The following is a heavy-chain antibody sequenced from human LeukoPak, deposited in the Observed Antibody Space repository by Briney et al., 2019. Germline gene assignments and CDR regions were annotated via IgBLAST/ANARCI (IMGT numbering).Heavy chain of an antibody. CDR3: ARLDDSSGVDAFDI. V-gene: IGHV4-59*08. CDR2: IYYSGST. D-gene: IGHD3-22*01. J-gene: IGHJ3*02. Sequence: SETLSLTCTVSGGSISSYYWSWIRQPPGKGREWIGYIYYSGSTNYNPSLKIRVTISVDTSKNQFSLKLSSVTAADTGVYYCARLDDSSGVDAFDIWGQGTMVTVSS. CDR1: GGSISSYY.